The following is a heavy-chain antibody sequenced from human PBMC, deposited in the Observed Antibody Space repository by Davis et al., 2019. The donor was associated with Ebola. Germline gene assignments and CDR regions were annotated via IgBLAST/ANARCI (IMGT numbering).Heavy chain of an antibody. D-gene: IGHD5-12*01. CDR3: AKATGLYSGYRTSPYYFDY. CDR2: IKQDGSEK. J-gene: IGHJ4*02. Sequence: PGGSLRLSCAASGFTFSSYWMSWVRQAPGKGLEWVANIKQDGSEKYYVDSVKGRFTISRDNAKNSLYLQMNSLRAEDTAVYYCAKATGLYSGYRTSPYYFDYWGQGTLVTVSS. V-gene: IGHV3-7*03. CDR1: GFTFSSYW.